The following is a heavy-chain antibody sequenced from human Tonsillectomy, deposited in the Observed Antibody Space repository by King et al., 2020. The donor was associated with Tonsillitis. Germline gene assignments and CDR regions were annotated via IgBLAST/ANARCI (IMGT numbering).Heavy chain of an antibody. CDR3: ARVLGARGAFDI. CDR1: GGTFTSYA. CDR2: IIPIFGTT. V-gene: IGHV1-69*01. J-gene: IGHJ3*02. Sequence: QLVQSGAEVKKPGSSVKVSCKASGGTFTSYAISWVRQAPGQGLEWLGGIIPIFGTTYYAQMFQGRVTSTADESTSTAYMELSSLRSEDTAVYYCARVLGARGAFDIWGQGTMVTVSS. D-gene: IGHD1-26*01.